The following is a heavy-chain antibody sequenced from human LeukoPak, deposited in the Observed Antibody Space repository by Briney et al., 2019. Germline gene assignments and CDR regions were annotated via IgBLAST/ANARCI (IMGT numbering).Heavy chain of an antibody. Sequence: GGSLRLSCAVSGFTFSSYAMHWVRQAPGKGLEWVAVISYDGSNKYYADSVKGRFTISRDNSKNTLYLQMNSLRAEDTAVYYCARGSGFYGMDVWGKGTTVTVSS. D-gene: IGHD3-3*01. V-gene: IGHV3-30*04. CDR1: GFTFSSYA. J-gene: IGHJ6*04. CDR2: ISYDGSNK. CDR3: ARGSGFYGMDV.